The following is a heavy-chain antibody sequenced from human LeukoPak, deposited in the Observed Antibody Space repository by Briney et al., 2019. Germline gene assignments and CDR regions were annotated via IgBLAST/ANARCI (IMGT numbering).Heavy chain of an antibody. CDR3: AKITDYYDSSGYSFEWFAP. J-gene: IGHJ5*02. CDR1: GFTFSSDG. D-gene: IGHD3-22*01. Sequence: PGGSLRLSCAASGFTFSSDGMSWVRQAPGKGLEWVSPISSSGGSTYYADSVKGRFTISRDNSKNTLYLHMNRVRAEDKAVYYCAKITDYYDSSGYSFEWFAPWGQGTLVIVSS. V-gene: IGHV3-23*01. CDR2: ISSSGGST.